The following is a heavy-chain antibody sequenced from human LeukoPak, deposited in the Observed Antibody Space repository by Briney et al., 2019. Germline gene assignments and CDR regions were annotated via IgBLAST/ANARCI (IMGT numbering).Heavy chain of an antibody. Sequence: PSQTLSLTCTVSGDSITSGSYYWSWIRQPAGKGLEWIGRIYLSGSTIYNPSLESRVTISIDTSKNQFSLMLSSVTAADTAVYFCAREGGWRSFDYWGQGTLVTVSS. J-gene: IGHJ4*02. CDR1: GDSITSGSYY. CDR2: IYLSGST. D-gene: IGHD6-19*01. CDR3: AREGGWRSFDY. V-gene: IGHV4-61*02.